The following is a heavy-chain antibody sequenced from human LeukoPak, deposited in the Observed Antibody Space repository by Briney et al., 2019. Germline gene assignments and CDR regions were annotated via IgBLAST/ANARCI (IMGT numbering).Heavy chain of an antibody. V-gene: IGHV1-46*01. CDR2: INPGAGNT. D-gene: IGHD4-17*01. J-gene: IGHJ4*02. Sequence: EASVKVSCKASGYTFTNYFMHWVRQAPGQGLEWMGVINPGAGNTLYAQKFRGRVSLTRDTSTSTVYMELSSLTSEDTAVYFCAREPTTVRGLKHFDYWGQGTLVTVSS. CDR3: AREPTTVRGLKHFDY. CDR1: GYTFTNYF.